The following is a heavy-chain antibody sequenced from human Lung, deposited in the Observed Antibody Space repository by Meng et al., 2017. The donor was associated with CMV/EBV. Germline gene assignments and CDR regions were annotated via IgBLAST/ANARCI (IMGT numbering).Heavy chain of an antibody. V-gene: IGHV3-11*01. CDR1: GFTFGDYY. CDR3: ARVSPPSVHLDY. Sequence: GGSLRLXCAASGFTFGDYYMSWIRQAPGKGLEWVSYTSSSGSRTYYEDSVKGRFTISRDNARKSLCLQMNSLRAEDTAVYYCARVSPPSVHLDYWGQGTLVTVSS. CDR2: TSSSGSRT. J-gene: IGHJ4*02. D-gene: IGHD3-3*02.